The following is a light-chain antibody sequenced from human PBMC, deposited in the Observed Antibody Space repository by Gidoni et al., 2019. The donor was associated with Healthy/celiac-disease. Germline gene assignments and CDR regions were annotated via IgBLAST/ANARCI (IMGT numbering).Light chain of an antibody. CDR3: QKYNSAPRT. V-gene: IGKV1-27*01. J-gene: IGKJ1*01. CDR2: AAS. CDR1: QGISNY. Sequence: DIQMTQTPSSLSASVGDRVTIPCRASQGISNYLAWYQQKPGTVPKLLIYAASTLQSGVPSRFSVSGSGTAFTLTLSSLQPEAVATYYCQKYNSAPRTFXQXTKVDLK.